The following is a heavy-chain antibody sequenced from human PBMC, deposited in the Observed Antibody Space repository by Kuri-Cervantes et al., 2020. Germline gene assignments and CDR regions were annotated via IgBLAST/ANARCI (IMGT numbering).Heavy chain of an antibody. CDR2: MSFDGSNK. CDR1: GFTFSSYA. CDR3: ARGLVGSSWYDYFDY. J-gene: IGHJ4*02. V-gene: IGHV3-30*07. Sequence: GESLKISCAASGFTFSSYAMHWVRQAPGKGLEWVAVMSFDGSNKYYADSVKGRFTISRDNSKNTLYLQMNSLRAEDTAVYYCARGLVGSSWYDYFDYWGQGTLVTVSS. D-gene: IGHD6-13*01.